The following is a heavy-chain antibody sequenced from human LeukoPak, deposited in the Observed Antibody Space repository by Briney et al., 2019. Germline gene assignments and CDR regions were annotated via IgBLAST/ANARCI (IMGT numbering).Heavy chain of an antibody. CDR1: GFTLSDAW. CDR2: ISGSGGST. D-gene: IGHD1-26*01. J-gene: IGHJ6*03. V-gene: IGHV3-23*01. Sequence: GGSLRLSCAASGFTLSDAWMNWVRQAPGEGLEWVSAISGSGGSTYYADSVKGRFTISRDNSKNTLSLQMNSLRAEDTAVYYCVAGSSSSKYYYYYMEVWGKGTTVTVSS. CDR3: VAGSSSSKYYYYYMEV.